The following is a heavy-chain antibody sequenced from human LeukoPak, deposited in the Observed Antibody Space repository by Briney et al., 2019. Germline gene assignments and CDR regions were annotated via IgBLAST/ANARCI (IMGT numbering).Heavy chain of an antibody. CDR2: IYWDDDK. CDR3: VHSVAMAGTVAFDI. Sequence: ESGPTLVKPTQTLTLTCTFSGFSLSTSGVALAWIRQPPGNALERVALIYWDDDKRYSPSLRSRLTIKKETSKNQVVLTMTDMYPVDTGAYYCVHSVAMAGTVAFDIWGQGTLVTVSS. CDR1: GFSLSTSGVA. V-gene: IGHV2-5*02. J-gene: IGHJ3*02. D-gene: IGHD6-19*01.